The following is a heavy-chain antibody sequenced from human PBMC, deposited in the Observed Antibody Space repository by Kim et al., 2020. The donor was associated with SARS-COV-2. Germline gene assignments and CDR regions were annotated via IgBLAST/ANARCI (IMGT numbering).Heavy chain of an antibody. Sequence: GGSLRLSCAASGFTFSGSAMHWVRQASGKGLEWVGRIRSKANSYATAYAASVKGRFTISRDDSKNTAYLQMNSLKTEDTAVYYCTSHLAYCGGDCSTQDYWGQGTLVTVSS. V-gene: IGHV3-73*01. CDR1: GFTFSGSA. D-gene: IGHD2-21*02. J-gene: IGHJ4*02. CDR3: TSHLAYCGGDCSTQDY. CDR2: IRSKANSYAT.